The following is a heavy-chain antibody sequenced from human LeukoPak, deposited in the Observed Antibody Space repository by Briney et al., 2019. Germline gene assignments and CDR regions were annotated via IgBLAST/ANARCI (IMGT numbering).Heavy chain of an antibody. CDR1: GGSISSYY. Sequence: SETLSLTCTVSGGSISSYYWSWIRQPPGKGLEWIGYIYYSGSTNYNPSLKSRVTISVDTSKNQFSLKLSSVTAADTALHYCATSTSGYSYAKYWGQGTLVTVSS. J-gene: IGHJ4*02. D-gene: IGHD5-18*01. CDR3: ATSTSGYSYAKY. CDR2: IYYSGST. V-gene: IGHV4-59*01.